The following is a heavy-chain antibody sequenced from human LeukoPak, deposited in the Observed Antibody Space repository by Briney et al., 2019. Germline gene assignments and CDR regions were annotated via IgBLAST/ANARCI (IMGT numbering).Heavy chain of an antibody. J-gene: IGHJ4*02. D-gene: IGHD1-14*01. CDR3: TKDSHRRSDY. V-gene: IGHV3-7*01. Sequence: GGSLRLSCAASGFTFSTYWMTWVRQAPGKGLEWVASIKEDGSATFYVDSVKGRFSISRDNAKYSLYLQMNSLRAEDTAVYYCTKDSHRRSDYWGQGTLLTVPS. CDR2: IKEDGSAT. CDR1: GFTFSTYW.